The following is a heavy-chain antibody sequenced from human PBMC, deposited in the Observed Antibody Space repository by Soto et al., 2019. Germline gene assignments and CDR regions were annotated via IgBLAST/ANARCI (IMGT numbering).Heavy chain of an antibody. V-gene: IGHV3-21*01. CDR2: ISSGGHYI. CDR3: AHNGYNSHLDY. J-gene: IGHJ4*02. D-gene: IGHD5-18*01. Sequence: PGGSLRLSCVASGFTFSIYSMNWVRQAPGKGLEWVSSISSGGHYIYFADSLKGRFTISRDNTKNSLYLQMNSLGAEDTAVYYCAHNGYNSHLDYWGQGTLVTVSS. CDR1: GFTFSIYS.